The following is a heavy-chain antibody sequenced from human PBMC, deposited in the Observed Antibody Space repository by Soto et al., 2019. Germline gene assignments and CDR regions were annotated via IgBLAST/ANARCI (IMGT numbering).Heavy chain of an antibody. CDR3: AKSAPMAAGDKYYYDF. D-gene: IGHD4-17*01. CDR1: GGTFSTSG. Sequence: SVKVSCKASGGTFSTSGISWVRQAPGQGLEWMGGIIPFFGTARYSQKFEDRITITADESTNTVYMDLRSLTSEDTAIYYCAKSAPMAAGDKYYYDFWGQGALVTVSS. CDR2: IIPFFGTA. V-gene: IGHV1-69*13. J-gene: IGHJ4*02.